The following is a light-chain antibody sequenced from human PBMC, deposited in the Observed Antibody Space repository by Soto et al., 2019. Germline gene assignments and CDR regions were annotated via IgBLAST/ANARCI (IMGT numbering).Light chain of an antibody. J-gene: IGLJ1*01. CDR3: TSFTSSTTYV. Sequence: QSALTQSASVSGSPGQSITISCTGTSSDVSNYNYVSWYQQHPGEVPKLIIFNVNNRPSGVSNRFSGSKSGNTASLTISGLQAEVEADYYCTSFTSSTTYVFGTGNKVTVL. V-gene: IGLV2-14*01. CDR2: NVN. CDR1: SSDVSNYNY.